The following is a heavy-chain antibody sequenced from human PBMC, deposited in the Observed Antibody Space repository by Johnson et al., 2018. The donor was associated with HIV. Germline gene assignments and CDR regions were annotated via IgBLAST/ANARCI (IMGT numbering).Heavy chain of an antibody. CDR1: GFTFSSYG. Sequence: QVQLVESGGGVVQPGRSLRLSCAASGFTFSSYGMHWVRQAPGKGLEWVAVISYDGSNKYYADSVKGRFTISRDNSKNTLYLQMNSLRAEDTAVYYCAKEGLSGENYDFWSGQGDAFDIWGQGTMVTVSS. V-gene: IGHV3-33*05. CDR2: ISYDGSNK. J-gene: IGHJ3*02. D-gene: IGHD3-3*01. CDR3: AKEGLSGENYDFWSGQGDAFDI.